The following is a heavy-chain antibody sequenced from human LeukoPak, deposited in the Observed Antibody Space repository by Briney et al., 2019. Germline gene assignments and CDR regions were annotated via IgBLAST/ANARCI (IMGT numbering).Heavy chain of an antibody. V-gene: IGHV1-46*01. CDR1: GYTFISYY. Sequence: ASVKVSCKASGYTFISYYIHWVRQAPGQGLEWMGLINPSSGNTPYAQQSQGRVTMTRDTSTSTVYMELSSLRSEDTAVYYCARHSLIGTTPFDYWGQGTLVTVPP. D-gene: IGHD1-20*01. J-gene: IGHJ4*02. CDR2: INPSSGNT. CDR3: ARHSLIGTTPFDY.